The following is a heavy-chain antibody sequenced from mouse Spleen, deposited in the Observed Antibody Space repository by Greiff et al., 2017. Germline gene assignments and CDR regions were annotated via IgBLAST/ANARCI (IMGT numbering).Heavy chain of an antibody. CDR3: ARHDRYSPAMDY. CDR2: ISSGGGST. V-gene: IGHV5-12-1*01. D-gene: IGHD1-1*01. CDR1: GFAFSSYD. J-gene: IGHJ4*01. Sequence: EVKLVESGGGLVKPGGSLKLSCAASGFAFSSYDMSWVRQTPEKRLEWVAYISSGGGSTYYPDTVKGRFTISRDNAKNTLYLQMSSLKSEDTAMYYCARHDRYSPAMDYWGQGTSVTVSS.